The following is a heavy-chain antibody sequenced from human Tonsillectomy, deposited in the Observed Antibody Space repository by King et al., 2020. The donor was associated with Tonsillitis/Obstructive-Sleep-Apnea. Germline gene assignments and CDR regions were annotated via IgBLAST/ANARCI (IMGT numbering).Heavy chain of an antibody. J-gene: IGHJ6*03. CDR2: ISGSGDST. Sequence: VQLVESGGGLVQPGGSLRLSCAASGFTFSSYAMSWVRQAPGKGLEWVSAISGSGDSTYYAASVKGRFTMSRDNSKSTLYLQMNSLRDEDTAVYYCAKGSVVHIVVVVSANDLGHYYYYMDVWGKGTTVTVSS. CDR3: AKGSVVHIVVVVSANDLGHYYYYMDV. V-gene: IGHV3-23*04. D-gene: IGHD2-15*01. CDR1: GFTFSSYA.